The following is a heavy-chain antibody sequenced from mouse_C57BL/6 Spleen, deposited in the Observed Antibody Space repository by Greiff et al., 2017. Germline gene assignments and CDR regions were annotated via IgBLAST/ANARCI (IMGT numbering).Heavy chain of an antibody. V-gene: IGHV2-2*01. CDR3: ARAPYDFYAMDY. J-gene: IGHJ4*01. D-gene: IGHD6-5*01. CDR2: IWSGGST. CDR1: GFSLTSYG. Sequence: QVQLQQSGPGLVQPSQSLSITCTVSGFSLTSYGVHWVRQSPGKGLEWLGVIWSGGSTDYNAAFISRLSISKDNSKSQVFFKMNSLQADDTAIYYCARAPYDFYAMDYWGQGTSVTVSS.